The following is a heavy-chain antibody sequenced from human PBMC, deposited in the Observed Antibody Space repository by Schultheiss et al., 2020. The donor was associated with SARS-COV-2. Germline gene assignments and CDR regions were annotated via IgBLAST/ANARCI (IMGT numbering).Heavy chain of an antibody. CDR2: IWYDGSNK. Sequence: GESLKISCAASGFTFSSYGMHWVRQAPGKGLEWVAVIWYDGSNKYYADSVKGRFTISRDNSKNTLYLQMNSLRAGDTAVYYCARGENSGYYSQGVDYWGRGTLVTGSS. D-gene: IGHD3-22*01. V-gene: IGHV3-33*01. CDR1: GFTFSSYG. CDR3: ARGENSGYYSQGVDY. J-gene: IGHJ4*02.